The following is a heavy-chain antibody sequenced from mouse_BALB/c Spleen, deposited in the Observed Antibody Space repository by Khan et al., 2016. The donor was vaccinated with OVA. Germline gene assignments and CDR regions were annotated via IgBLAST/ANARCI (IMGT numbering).Heavy chain of an antibody. CDR3: SRLLAHLYGSGCLCY. Sequence: VQLQQSGAELVKPGASVKLSCTASGFNIKDTSIHWVKQRPEQGLEWIGRIDPANGKNKNDPTFQDKATIKADTSSNTAYLQLSSLTSEDTAFYYCSRLLAHLYGSGCLCYWGQGTLVTGSA. J-gene: IGHJ3*01. V-gene: IGHV14-3*02. CDR2: IDPANGKN. D-gene: IGHD3-3*01. CDR1: GFNIKDTS.